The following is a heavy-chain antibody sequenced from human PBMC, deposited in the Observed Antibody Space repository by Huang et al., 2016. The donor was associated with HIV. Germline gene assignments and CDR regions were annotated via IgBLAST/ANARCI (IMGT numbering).Heavy chain of an antibody. CDR2: FDPEEGET. J-gene: IGHJ3*02. D-gene: IGHD2-15*01. V-gene: IGHV1-24*01. Sequence: QVQLVESGAELKQPGASVRVSCKVSGYTVSELSLHWVRQAPEKGLEWMEGFDPEEGETIYAQRLQGRVTMTEDTSTDTAYMELSSLRPEDTAVYYCATSTPDVGAGVLRSAFDIWGQGTMVTVSS. CDR1: GYTVSELS. CDR3: ATSTPDVGAGVLRSAFDI.